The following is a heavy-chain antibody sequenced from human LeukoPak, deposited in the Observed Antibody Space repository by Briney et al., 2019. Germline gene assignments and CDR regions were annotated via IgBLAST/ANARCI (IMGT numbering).Heavy chain of an antibody. CDR2: INPSGGST. CDR1: GYTFTSYG. V-gene: IGHV1-46*01. Sequence: GASVKVSCKASGYTFTSYGISWVRQAPGQGLEWMGIINPSGGSTSYAQKFQGRVTMTRDTSTSTVYMELSSLRSEDTAVYYCARDGLSLGYFDYWGQGTLVTVSS. CDR3: ARDGLSLGYFDY. D-gene: IGHD7-27*01. J-gene: IGHJ4*02.